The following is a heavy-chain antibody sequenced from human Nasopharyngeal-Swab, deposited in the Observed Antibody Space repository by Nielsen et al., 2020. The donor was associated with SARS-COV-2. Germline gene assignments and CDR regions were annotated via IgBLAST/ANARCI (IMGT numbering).Heavy chain of an antibody. V-gene: IGHV3-23*01. D-gene: IGHD2-15*01. CDR3: ARDVVEYCSAASCFGAFDV. CDR2: ISGTGASI. J-gene: IGHJ3*01. CDR1: GFTFSSHA. Sequence: GESLKISCAASGFTFSSHAMGWVRQAPGKGLERVSIISGTGASIYYGDSVKGRFIISRDNSRSTTYLQMKNLRAEDTALYFCARDVVEYCSAASCFGAFDVWGQGAMVTVSS.